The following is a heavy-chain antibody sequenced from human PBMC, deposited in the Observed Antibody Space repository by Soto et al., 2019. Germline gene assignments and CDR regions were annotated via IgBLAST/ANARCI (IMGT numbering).Heavy chain of an antibody. CDR1: GFTFSGSA. J-gene: IGHJ6*02. Sequence: GGSLRLSCAASGFTFSGSAMHWVRQASGKGLEWVGRIRSKANSYATAYAASVKGRFTISRDDSKNTAYLQMNSLKTEDTAVYYCTTYSSSYYYRMDVWGQGTTVTVSS. CDR2: IRSKANSYAT. V-gene: IGHV3-73*01. CDR3: TTYSSSYYYRMDV. D-gene: IGHD6-13*01.